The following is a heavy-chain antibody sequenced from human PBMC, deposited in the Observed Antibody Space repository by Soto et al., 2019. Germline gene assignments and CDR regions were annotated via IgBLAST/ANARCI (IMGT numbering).Heavy chain of an antibody. Sequence: GESLKISCKGSGYSFTSYWISWVRQMPGKGLEWMGRIDPSDSYTNYSPSFQGHVTISADKSISTAYLQWSSLKASDTAMYYRARQPDDYVLRFLEGLTHYYYGMDVWGQGTTVTVSS. D-gene: IGHD3-3*01. J-gene: IGHJ6*02. CDR1: GYSFTSYW. V-gene: IGHV5-10-1*01. CDR2: IDPSDSYT. CDR3: ARQPDDYVLRFLEGLTHYYYGMDV.